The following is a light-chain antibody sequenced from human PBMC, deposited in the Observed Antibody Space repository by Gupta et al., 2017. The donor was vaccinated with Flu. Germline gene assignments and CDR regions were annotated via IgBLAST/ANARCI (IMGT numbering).Light chain of an antibody. V-gene: IGLV2-14*01. CDR1: SSDVGGYNY. CDR3: SSYTSSSTLDV. J-gene: IGLJ1*01. CDR2: EVS. Sequence: SALTQPASVSGSPGQSITISCPGTSSDVGGYNYVSWYQQHPGKAPKLMIYEVSNRISGVSNRFSGSKSGNTASLTISGLQAEDEADYYCSSYTSSSTLDVFGTGTKVTVL.